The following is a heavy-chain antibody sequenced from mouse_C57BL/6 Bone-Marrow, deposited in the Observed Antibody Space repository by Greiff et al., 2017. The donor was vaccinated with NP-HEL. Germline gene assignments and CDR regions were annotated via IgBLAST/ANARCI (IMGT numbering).Heavy chain of an antibody. CDR2: ISSGGSYT. J-gene: IGHJ3*01. CDR1: GFTFSSYG. D-gene: IGHD3-2*02. CDR3: ARHAAQATWAY. V-gene: IGHV5-6*02. Sequence: DVKLVESGGDLVKPGGSLKLSCAASGFTFSSYGMSWVRQTPDKRLEWVATISSGGSYTYYPDSVKGRFTISRDNAKNTLYLQMSSLKSEDTAMYYCARHAAQATWAYWGQGTLVTVSA.